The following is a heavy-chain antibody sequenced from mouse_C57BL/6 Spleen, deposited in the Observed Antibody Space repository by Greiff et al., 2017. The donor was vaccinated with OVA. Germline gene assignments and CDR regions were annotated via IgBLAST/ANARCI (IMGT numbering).Heavy chain of an antibody. J-gene: IGHJ2*01. Sequence: EVQLQQSGPGLVKPSQSLSLTCSVTGYSITSGYYWNWIRQFPGNKLEWMGYISYDGSNNYNPSLKNPISITRDTSKNQFFLKLNSVTTEDTATYYCATGFDYWGQGTTLTVSS. CDR3: ATGFDY. V-gene: IGHV3-6*01. CDR2: ISYDGSN. CDR1: GYSITSGYY.